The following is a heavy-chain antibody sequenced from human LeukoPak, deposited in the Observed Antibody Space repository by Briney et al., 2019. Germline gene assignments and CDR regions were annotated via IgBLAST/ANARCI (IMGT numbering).Heavy chain of an antibody. J-gene: IGHJ5*02. V-gene: IGHV3-7*01. CDR1: GFSFSRYW. CDR3: ARDVATISNWFDP. Sequence: GGSLRLSCAASGFSFSRYWMSWVRQAPVRGLEWVANIKPDGSEIYYVDSVKGRFTISRDNAKNSLYLQMNSLRAEDTAVYYCARDVATISNWFDPWGQGTLVTVSS. D-gene: IGHD5-24*01. CDR2: IKPDGSEI.